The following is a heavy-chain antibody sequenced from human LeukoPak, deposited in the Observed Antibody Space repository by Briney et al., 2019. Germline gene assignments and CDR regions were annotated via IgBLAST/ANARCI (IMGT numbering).Heavy chain of an antibody. CDR3: ARGLKWNWFDP. J-gene: IGHJ5*02. Sequence: ASVKVSCKASGYSFIGYYMHWVRQAPGQGLEWMGWINLNSGGTNYAQKFQGRVTITADKSTSTAYMELSSLRSEDTAVYYCARGLKWNWFDPWGQGTLVTVSS. CDR1: GYSFIGYY. D-gene: IGHD2-8*01. CDR2: INLNSGGT. V-gene: IGHV1-2*02.